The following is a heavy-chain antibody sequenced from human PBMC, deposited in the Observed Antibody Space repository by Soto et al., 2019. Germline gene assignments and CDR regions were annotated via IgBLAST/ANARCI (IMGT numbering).Heavy chain of an antibody. CDR2: IYYSGST. CDR1: GGSISSYY. CDR3: ARANIGIAAAGTTPRELDY. Sequence: PSETLSLTCTVSGGSISSYYWSWIRQPPGKGLEWIGYIYYSGSTNYNPSLKSRVTISVDTSKNQFSLKLSSVTAADTAVYYCARANIGIAAAGTTPRELDYCGQGTLVTVSP. D-gene: IGHD6-13*01. V-gene: IGHV4-59*01. J-gene: IGHJ4*02.